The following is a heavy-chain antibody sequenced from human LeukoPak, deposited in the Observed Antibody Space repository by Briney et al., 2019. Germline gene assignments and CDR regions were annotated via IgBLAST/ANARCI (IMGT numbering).Heavy chain of an antibody. J-gene: IGHJ4*02. CDR2: IYSGGAT. Sequence: GGSLRLSCAASGFIVSDDYISWVRQTPGKGLEWVSVIYSGGATFYADSVKGRFTISRDNSKNTVHLQMNSVRAEDTAVYYCASGGKYWTGGACYGDWGQGTLVTVSS. D-gene: IGHD2-8*02. V-gene: IGHV3-53*01. CDR1: GFIVSDDY. CDR3: ASGGKYWTGGACYGD.